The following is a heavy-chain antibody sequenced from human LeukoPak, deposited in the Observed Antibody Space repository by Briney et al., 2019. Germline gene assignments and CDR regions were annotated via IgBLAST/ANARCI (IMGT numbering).Heavy chain of an antibody. Sequence: ASVKVSCKASGYTFTGYYMHWVRQAPGQGLEWMGWINPNSGGTNYAQKFQGWVTMTRDTSISTAYMELSRLRSDDTAVYYCARGEDTAMIRYDYWGQGTLDTVSS. CDR1: GYTFTGYY. V-gene: IGHV1-2*04. CDR3: ARGEDTAMIRYDY. J-gene: IGHJ4*02. CDR2: INPNSGGT. D-gene: IGHD5-18*01.